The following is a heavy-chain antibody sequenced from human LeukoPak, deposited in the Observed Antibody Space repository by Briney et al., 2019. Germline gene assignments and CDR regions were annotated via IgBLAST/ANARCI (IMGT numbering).Heavy chain of an antibody. CDR1: GFTFSSYS. CDR3: ARDPCATTCYVFDY. V-gene: IGHV3-21*01. D-gene: IGHD2-2*01. CDR2: ISSSSSYI. J-gene: IGHJ4*02. Sequence: TGGSLRLSCAASGFTFSSYSMNWVRQAPGKGLEWVSSISSSSSYIYYADSVKGRFTISRDNSKNTLYLQMDSLRAEDTAVYYCARDPCATTCYVFDYWGQGTLVTVSS.